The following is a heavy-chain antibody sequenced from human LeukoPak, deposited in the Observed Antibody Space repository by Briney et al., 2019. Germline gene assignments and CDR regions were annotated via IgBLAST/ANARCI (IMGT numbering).Heavy chain of an antibody. J-gene: IGHJ4*02. D-gene: IGHD3-10*01. V-gene: IGHV3-15*01. Sequence: GGSLRLSCAASGFIFSNAWMSWVRQAPGKGLEWVGRITSKTDGGTADYTPPVKGRFTILRDDSKNTLSLQMNSLKTEDTAVYYCTTVGPSGSYFPLDYWGRGTLVTVSS. CDR2: ITSKTDGGTA. CDR1: GFIFSNAW. CDR3: TTVGPSGSYFPLDY.